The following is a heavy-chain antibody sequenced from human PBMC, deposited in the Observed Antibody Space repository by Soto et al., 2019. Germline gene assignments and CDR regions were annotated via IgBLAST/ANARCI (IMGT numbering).Heavy chain of an antibody. CDR3: ARGGFVDIVVVPAAMPFDY. J-gene: IGHJ4*02. D-gene: IGHD2-2*03. V-gene: IGHV1-18*01. CDR2: ISAYNGNT. Sequence: GASVKVSCKASGYTFTSYGISWVRQAPGQGLEWMGWISAYNGNTNSAQKLQGRVTMTTDTSTSTAYMELRSLRSDDTAVYYCARGGFVDIVVVPAAMPFDYWGQGTLVTVS. CDR1: GYTFTSYG.